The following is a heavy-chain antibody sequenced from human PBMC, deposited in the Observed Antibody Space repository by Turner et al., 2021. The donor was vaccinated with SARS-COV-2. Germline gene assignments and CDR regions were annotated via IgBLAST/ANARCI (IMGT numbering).Heavy chain of an antibody. CDR3: ARDGGTGTTFPFFDY. D-gene: IGHD1-7*01. V-gene: IGHV3-33*01. J-gene: IGHJ4*02. CDR1: GFTFSSYG. CDR2: IWYAGSYK. Sequence: QVQLVESGGGVVQPGRSLRLSCAASGFTFSSYGMHWVRQAPGKGLEWVAVIWYAGSYKYYADSVKGRFTISRDNSKNTLYLQMNSLRAEDTALYYCARDGGTGTTFPFFDYWGQGTLVTVS.